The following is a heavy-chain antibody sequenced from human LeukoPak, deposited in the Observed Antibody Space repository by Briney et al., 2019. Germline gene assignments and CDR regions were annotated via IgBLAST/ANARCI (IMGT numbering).Heavy chain of an antibody. CDR3: ARGGSGSNDYFDY. Sequence: GGSLRLSCAASGFTFSSYSMNWVGQAPGKGLEWVSSISSSSSYIYYADSVKGRFTISRDNAKNSLYLQMNSLRAEDTAVYYCARGGSGSNDYFDYWGQGTLVTVSS. CDR1: GFTFSSYS. D-gene: IGHD3-10*01. J-gene: IGHJ4*02. V-gene: IGHV3-21*01. CDR2: ISSSSSYI.